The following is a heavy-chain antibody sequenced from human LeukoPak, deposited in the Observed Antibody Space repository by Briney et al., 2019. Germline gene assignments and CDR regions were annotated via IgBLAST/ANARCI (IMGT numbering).Heavy chain of an antibody. CDR1: GFTFSSYA. D-gene: IGHD3-3*01. CDR2: ISGSGGST. V-gene: IGHV3-23*01. J-gene: IGHJ3*02. Sequence: GGSLRLSCAASGFTFSSYAMSWVRQAPGKGLEWVSAISGSGGSTYYADSVKGRFTISRDNSKNTLYLQMNSLRAEDTAVYYCAAGHPFWSGYYDAFDIWGQGTMVTVSS. CDR3: AAGHPFWSGYYDAFDI.